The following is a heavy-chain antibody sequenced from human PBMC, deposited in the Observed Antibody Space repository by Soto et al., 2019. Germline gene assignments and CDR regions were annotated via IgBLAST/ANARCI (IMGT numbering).Heavy chain of an antibody. CDR2: ISYDGSNK. CDR3: AREGDSLGGFVI. V-gene: IGHV3-30-3*01. D-gene: IGHD3-16*01. CDR1: GFTFSSYA. J-gene: IGHJ3*02. Sequence: QVQLVESGGGVVQPGRSLRLSCAASGFTFSSYAMHWVRQAPGKGLEWVAVISYDGSNKYYADSVKGRFTISRDNSKNKLYVTMNGLRADDTAGYYCAREGDSLGGFVIWGQATMVTVSS.